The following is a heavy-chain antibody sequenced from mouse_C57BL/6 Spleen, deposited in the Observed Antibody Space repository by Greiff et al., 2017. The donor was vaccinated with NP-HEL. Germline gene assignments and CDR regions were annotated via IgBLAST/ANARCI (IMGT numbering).Heavy chain of an antibody. V-gene: IGHV1-82*01. J-gene: IGHJ4*01. CDR2: IYPGDGDT. CDR1: GYAFSSSW. D-gene: IGHD1-1*01. CDR3: ARDYYGSSAEAMDY. Sequence: VQLQQSGPELVKPGASVKISCKASGYAFSSSWMNWVKQRPGKGIEWIGRIYPGDGDTNYNGKFKGKATLTADKSSSTAYMQLSSLTSEDSAVYFCARDYYGSSAEAMDYWGQGTSVTVSS.